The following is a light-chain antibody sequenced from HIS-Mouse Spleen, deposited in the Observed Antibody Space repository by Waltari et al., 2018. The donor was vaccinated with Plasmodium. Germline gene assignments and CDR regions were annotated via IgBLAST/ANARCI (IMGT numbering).Light chain of an antibody. Sequence: QSALTQPRSVSGSPGQSVTLSCTGTSSDAGGYHYVSWYQQHPGKAPKLMIYDVSKRPSGVPDRFSGSKSGNTASLTISGLQAEDEADYYCCSYAGSYTWVFGGGTKLTVL. CDR2: DVS. J-gene: IGLJ3*02. CDR1: SSDAGGYHY. CDR3: CSYAGSYTWV. V-gene: IGLV2-11*01.